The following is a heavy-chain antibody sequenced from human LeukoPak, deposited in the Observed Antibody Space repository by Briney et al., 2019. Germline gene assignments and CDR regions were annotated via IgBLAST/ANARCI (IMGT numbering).Heavy chain of an antibody. Sequence: PGGSLRLSCAASGFTFSSYAMHWVRQAPGKGLEYVSAISSNGGSTYYANSVKGRFTISRDNSKNTLYLQMGSLRAEDMAVYYCARDPEGSYYDFWSGYYNHWCFDLWGRGTLVTVSS. CDR2: ISSNGGST. CDR1: GFTFSSYA. V-gene: IGHV3-64*01. D-gene: IGHD3-3*01. J-gene: IGHJ2*01. CDR3: ARDPEGSYYDFWSGYYNHWCFDL.